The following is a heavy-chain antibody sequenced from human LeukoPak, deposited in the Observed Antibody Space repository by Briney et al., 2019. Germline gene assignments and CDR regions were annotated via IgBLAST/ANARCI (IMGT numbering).Heavy chain of an antibody. CDR2: INPNSGGT. CDR1: GYTFTGYY. Sequence: ASVKVSCKASGYTFTGYYMHWVRQAPGQGLEWMGWINPNSGGTNYAQKFQGRVTMTRDTSISTAYMELSGLRSDDTAVYYCARGVYYYDSSGYYLWGQGTLVTVSS. J-gene: IGHJ5*02. V-gene: IGHV1-2*02. CDR3: ARGVYYYDSSGYYL. D-gene: IGHD3-22*01.